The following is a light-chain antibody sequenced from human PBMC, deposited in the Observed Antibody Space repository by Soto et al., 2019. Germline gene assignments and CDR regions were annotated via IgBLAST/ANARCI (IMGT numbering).Light chain of an antibody. CDR3: EQYGSSQYT. J-gene: IGKJ2*01. CDR1: QSVNNNY. V-gene: IGKV3-20*01. Sequence: EIVLTQSPGTLSLSPGERATLSCRASQSVNNNYLAWYQQKPGQAPRLLIYGASSRATGNPDRFSGSGSRTDFTLTISRLEPEDFAVYYCEQYGSSQYTFGQGTKLEIK. CDR2: GAS.